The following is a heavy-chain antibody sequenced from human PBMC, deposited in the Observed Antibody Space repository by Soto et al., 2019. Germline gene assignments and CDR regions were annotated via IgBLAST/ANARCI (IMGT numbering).Heavy chain of an antibody. CDR3: AKHVQIFYYYYCMDV. Sequence: EVQLLESGGGLVQPGGSLRLSCAASGFTFSSYAMSWVRQAPGKGLEWVSAISGSGGSTYYADSVKGRFTISRDNSKNPLYLQMNSLRAEDTAVYYCAKHVQIFYYYYCMDVWGKGTTVTVSS. CDR1: GFTFSSYA. D-gene: IGHD3-3*01. J-gene: IGHJ6*03. V-gene: IGHV3-23*01. CDR2: ISGSGGST.